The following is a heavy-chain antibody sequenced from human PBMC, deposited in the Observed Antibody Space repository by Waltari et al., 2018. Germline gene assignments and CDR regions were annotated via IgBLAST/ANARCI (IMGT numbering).Heavy chain of an antibody. CDR1: GYTFTSYY. D-gene: IGHD1-26*01. CDR2: SSPSGGST. V-gene: IGHV1-46*03. J-gene: IGHJ6*02. Sequence: QVQLVQSGAEVKKPGASVKVSCKASGYTFTSYYMHWVRQAPGQGLEWMGKSSPSGGSTSYAQKFQGRVTMTRDTSTSTVYMELSSLRSEDTAVYYCARGRISIVGAYYYYGMDVWGQGTTVTVSS. CDR3: ARGRISIVGAYYYYGMDV.